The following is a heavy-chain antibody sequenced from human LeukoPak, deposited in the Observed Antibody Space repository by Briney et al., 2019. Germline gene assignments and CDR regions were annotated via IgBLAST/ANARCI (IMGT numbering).Heavy chain of an antibody. CDR3: ARERLRGGYCSSTSCDDAFDI. J-gene: IGHJ3*02. D-gene: IGHD2-2*03. V-gene: IGHV4-59*12. Sequence: SETLSLTCTVSGGSISSYSWSWIRQPPGKRLEWIGYIYYSGSTNYNPSLKSRVTISVDTSKNQFSLKLSSVTAADTAVYYCARERLRGGYCSSTSCDDAFDIWGQGTMVTVSS. CDR2: IYYSGST. CDR1: GGSISSYS.